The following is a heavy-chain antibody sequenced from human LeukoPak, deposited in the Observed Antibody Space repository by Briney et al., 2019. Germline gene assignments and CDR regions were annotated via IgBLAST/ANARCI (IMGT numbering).Heavy chain of an antibody. D-gene: IGHD6-13*01. CDR1: GDTFIRYG. CDR2: ISTGNGNT. CDR3: ARDHSSSSEDY. J-gene: IGHJ4*02. Sequence: ASVKVSCTASGDTFIRYGISWVRQAPGQGLEWMGWISTGNGNTNYGQKFQGRVTMTTDTSTGTAYMELRSLGSDDTAMYYCARDHSSSSEDYWGQGTLVTVSS. V-gene: IGHV1-18*01.